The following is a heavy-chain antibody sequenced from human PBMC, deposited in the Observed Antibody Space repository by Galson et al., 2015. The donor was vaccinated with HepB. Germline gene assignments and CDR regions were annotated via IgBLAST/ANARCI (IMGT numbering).Heavy chain of an antibody. CDR3: AREPGYSSGKLFDY. D-gene: IGHD6-19*01. J-gene: IGHJ4*02. V-gene: IGHV1-3*01. CDR2: INAGNGNT. CDR1: GYIFTSYA. Sequence: SCKASGYIFTSYAMHWVRQAPGQRLEWMGWINAGNGNTKYSQKFQGRVTITRDTSASTAYMELSSLRSEDTAVYYCAREPGYSSGKLFDYWGQGTLVTVSS.